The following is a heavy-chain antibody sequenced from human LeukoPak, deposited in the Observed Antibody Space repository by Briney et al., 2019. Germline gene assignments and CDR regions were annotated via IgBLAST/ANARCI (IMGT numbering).Heavy chain of an antibody. CDR3: ARISGDPPHHYFDY. Sequence: PSETLSLTCTVSGGSISTNSYYWGWIRQPPGKGLEWIGSIFYSGTTYYNPSLKSRVTISVDTSKNQFSLKLSFVTAADTAVYFCARISGDPPHHYFDYWGQGILVTVSS. CDR1: GGSISTNSYY. CDR2: IFYSGTT. V-gene: IGHV4-39*07. J-gene: IGHJ4*02. D-gene: IGHD2-21*02.